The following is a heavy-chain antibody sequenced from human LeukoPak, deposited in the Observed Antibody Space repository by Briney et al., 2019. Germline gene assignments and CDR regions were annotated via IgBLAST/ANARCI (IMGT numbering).Heavy chain of an antibody. CDR3: ARDEGSWTSYYFDY. CDR1: GFTFSSYW. J-gene: IGHJ4*02. D-gene: IGHD3-16*02. Sequence: PGGSLRLSCAASGFTFSSYWMSWARQAPGKGLEWVANIKQDGSEKYYVDSVKGRFTISRDNAKNSLYLQMNSLRAENTAVYYCARDEGSWTSYYFDYWGQGTLVTVSS. CDR2: IKQDGSEK. V-gene: IGHV3-7*01.